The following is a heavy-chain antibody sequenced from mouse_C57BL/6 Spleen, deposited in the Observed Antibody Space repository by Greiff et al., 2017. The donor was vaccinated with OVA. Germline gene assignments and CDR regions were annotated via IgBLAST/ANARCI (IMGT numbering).Heavy chain of an antibody. J-gene: IGHJ3*01. D-gene: IGHD1-1*01. CDR2: ISSGGDYI. Sequence: DVMLVESGEGLVKPGGSLKLSCAASGFTFSSYAMSWVRQTPEKRLEWVAYISSGGDYIYYADTVKGRFTISRDNARNTLYLQMSSLKSEDTAVYYGTREGYGSSRRPPFAYWGQGTLVTVSA. CDR3: TREGYGSSRRPPFAY. CDR1: GFTFSSYA. V-gene: IGHV5-9-1*02.